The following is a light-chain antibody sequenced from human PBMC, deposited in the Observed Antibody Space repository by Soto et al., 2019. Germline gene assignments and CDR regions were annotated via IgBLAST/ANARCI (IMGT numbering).Light chain of an antibody. Sequence: IGLTQSPGTLSFSPGERATLSCRASQSVSSSYLAWYQQKPGQAPRLLIYGASSRATGIPDRFSGSGSGTDFTLTISRLEPEDFAVYYCQQYGSSLLFTFGPGTKVDIK. J-gene: IGKJ3*01. V-gene: IGKV3-20*01. CDR2: GAS. CDR3: QQYGSSLLFT. CDR1: QSVSSSY.